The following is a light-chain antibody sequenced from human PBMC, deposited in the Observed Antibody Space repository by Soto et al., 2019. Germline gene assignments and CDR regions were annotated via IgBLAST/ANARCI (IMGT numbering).Light chain of an antibody. Sequence: EIVLTQSPGTLSLSPGERGTLSCRASQSVSSSYLVWYQQKPGQAPRLLTYGASSRATGIPDRFSGSGSGTDFTLTISRLEPEDFAVYYCQQYFNSSYTFGQGTKLEIK. V-gene: IGKV3-20*01. CDR1: QSVSSSY. CDR2: GAS. J-gene: IGKJ2*01. CDR3: QQYFNSSYT.